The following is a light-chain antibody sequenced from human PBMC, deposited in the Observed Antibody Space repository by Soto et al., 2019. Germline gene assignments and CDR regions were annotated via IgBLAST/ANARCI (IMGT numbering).Light chain of an antibody. CDR2: DVS. V-gene: IGLV2-14*01. CDR3: SSYTSSSPPYV. CDR1: SSDVGGYNY. J-gene: IGLJ1*01. Sequence: VLTQPASVSGSPGQSITISCTGTSSDVGGYNYVSWYQQHPGKAPKLMIYDVSNRPSGVSNRFSGSKSGNTASLTISGLQAEDEADYYCSSYTSSSPPYVFGTGTKVTVL.